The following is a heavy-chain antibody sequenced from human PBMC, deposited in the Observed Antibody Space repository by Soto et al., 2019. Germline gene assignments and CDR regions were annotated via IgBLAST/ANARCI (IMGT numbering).Heavy chain of an antibody. V-gene: IGHV4-38-2*01. CDR3: GRHKVARGGSFEY. Sequence: PSETLSLTCDVSGYAITSGFYWDRLRLSPGKGLEWIGCVYHTGITYYNPSLKSRVAISVDTSKNQFSLKMTSVTATDTAVYYCGRHKVARGGSFEYWGQGIPVTVSS. CDR1: GYAITSGFY. D-gene: IGHD5-12*01. J-gene: IGHJ4*02. CDR2: VYHTGIT.